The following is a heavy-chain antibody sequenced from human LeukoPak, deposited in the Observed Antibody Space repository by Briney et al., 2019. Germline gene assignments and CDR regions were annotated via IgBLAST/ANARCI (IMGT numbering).Heavy chain of an antibody. CDR1: GYSFTSYW. Sequence: HGESLKISCKGSGYSFTSYWIVWVRQMPGKGLEWMGIIYPGDSDTTYSPSFQGQVTISADKSIGTAYLQWSSLKASDTAMYYCATDYYGSGTYDYWGQGTLVTVSS. J-gene: IGHJ4*02. V-gene: IGHV5-51*01. CDR3: ATDYYGSGTYDY. CDR2: IYPGDSDT. D-gene: IGHD3-10*01.